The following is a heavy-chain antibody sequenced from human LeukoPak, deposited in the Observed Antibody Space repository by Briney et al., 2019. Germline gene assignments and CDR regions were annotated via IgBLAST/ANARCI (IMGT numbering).Heavy chain of an antibody. D-gene: IGHD4-17*01. Sequence: ASVKVSCKASGYTFTGYYMHWVRQAPGQGLEWMGIINPSGGSTSYAQKFQGRVTMTRDTSTSTVYMELSSLRSEDTAVYYCARVLGHDYGDYYFDYWGQGTLVTVSS. CDR3: ARVLGHDYGDYYFDY. CDR2: INPSGGST. V-gene: IGHV1-46*01. J-gene: IGHJ4*02. CDR1: GYTFTGYY.